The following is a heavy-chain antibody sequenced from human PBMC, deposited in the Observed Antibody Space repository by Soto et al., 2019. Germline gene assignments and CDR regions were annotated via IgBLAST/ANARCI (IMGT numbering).Heavy chain of an antibody. D-gene: IGHD1-1*01. CDR3: ARVERGTATTVVDAFDI. CDR1: GGFVSSGSYY. J-gene: IGHJ3*02. V-gene: IGHV4-34*01. CDR2: MSHSGGT. Sequence: QVQLQQWGAGLLKPSETLSLTCAVYGGFVSSGSYYWSWIRQPPGKGLEWIGEMSHSGGTHFNPSLKGRVTISVDTSKHQFSLKMSSVTAADTALYYCARVERGTATTVVDAFDIWGPGTMVTVSS.